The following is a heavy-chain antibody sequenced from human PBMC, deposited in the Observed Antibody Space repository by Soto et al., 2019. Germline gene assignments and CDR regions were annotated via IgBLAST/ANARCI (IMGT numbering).Heavy chain of an antibody. CDR1: GGSFTGYY. Sequence: SETLSLTCAVYGGSFTGYYWSWIRQPPGKGLEWIGEINHSGNTNYNPSLKSRVTMSVDRSKNQFSLKLRSVTAADTAVYYCARGLLKAIFGVVGGWGKGTTVTVSS. CDR2: INHSGNT. CDR3: ARGLLKAIFGVVGG. V-gene: IGHV4-34*01. D-gene: IGHD3-3*01. J-gene: IGHJ6*04.